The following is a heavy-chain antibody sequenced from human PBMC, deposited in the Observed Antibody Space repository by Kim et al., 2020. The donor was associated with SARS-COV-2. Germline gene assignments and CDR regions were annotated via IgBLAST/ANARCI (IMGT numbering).Heavy chain of an antibody. D-gene: IGHD3-10*01. V-gene: IGHV3-48*03. CDR2: ISSSGSTI. Sequence: GGSLRLSCAASGFTFSSYEMNWVRQAPGKGLEWVSYISSSGSTIYYADSVKGQFTISRDNAKNSLYLQMNSLRAEDTAVYYCARDAKYGSGSYYISEENYYYYGMDVWGQGTTVTVSS. J-gene: IGHJ6*02. CDR3: ARDAKYGSGSYYISEENYYYYGMDV. CDR1: GFTFSSYE.